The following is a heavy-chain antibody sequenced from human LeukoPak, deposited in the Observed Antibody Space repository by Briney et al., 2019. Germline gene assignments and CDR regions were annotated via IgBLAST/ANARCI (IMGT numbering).Heavy chain of an antibody. CDR2: IGGRDGGT. V-gene: IGHV3-23*01. CDR3: AKLGYCSGGSCYRWLDP. CDR1: GFTFSSYA. J-gene: IGHJ5*02. Sequence: PGGSLRLSCAASGFTFSSYAMSWVRHAPGKGLEWASTIGGRDGGTYYADSVKGRFTVSRDNSKDTLYLQADSLRAEDTAVYYCAKLGYCSGGSCYRWLDPWGQGTLVTVSS. D-gene: IGHD2-15*01.